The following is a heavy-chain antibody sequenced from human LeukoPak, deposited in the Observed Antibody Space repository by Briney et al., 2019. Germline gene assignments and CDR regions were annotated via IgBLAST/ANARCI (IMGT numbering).Heavy chain of an antibody. V-gene: IGHV5-51*01. Sequence: GESLKISYKGSGYSFTSYWIGWVRQMPGKGLEWMGIIYPGDSDTRYSPSFQGQVTISADKSISNAYLQWSSLKASDTAMYYCARWGYYGSGSYPHTSGLDYWGQGTLVTVSS. CDR1: GYSFTSYW. CDR2: IYPGDSDT. D-gene: IGHD3-10*01. J-gene: IGHJ4*02. CDR3: ARWGYYGSGSYPHTSGLDY.